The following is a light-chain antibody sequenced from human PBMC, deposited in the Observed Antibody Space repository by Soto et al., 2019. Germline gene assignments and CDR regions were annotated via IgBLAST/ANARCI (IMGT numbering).Light chain of an antibody. CDR1: QSVRSSD. CDR3: HHDDPSRWP. Sequence: EIVLTQSPGTLSLSPGERASLSCRASQSVRSSDFAWYQQQPSQAPRLLMYGASSRATGIPDRFSGSGSGTDFTLTISRLEPKDFAVYYCHHDDPSRWPFGQGTRWIS. J-gene: IGKJ1*01. CDR2: GAS. V-gene: IGKV3-20*01.